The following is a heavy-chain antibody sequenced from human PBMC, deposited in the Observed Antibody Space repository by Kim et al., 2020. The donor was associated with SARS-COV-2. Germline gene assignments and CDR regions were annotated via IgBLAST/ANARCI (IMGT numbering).Heavy chain of an antibody. V-gene: IGHV3-48*03. J-gene: IGHJ6*03. CDR2: ISSSGSTI. CDR3: ARFRGWCMLCRWRYMDV. CDR1: GFTFSSYE. Sequence: GGSLRLSCAASGFTFSSYEMNWVRQAPGKGLEWVSYISSSGSTIYYADSVKGRFTISRDNAKNSLYLQMNSLRAEDTAVYYCARFRGWCMLCRWRYMDVWGKGTTVTVSS. D-gene: IGHD2-8*01.